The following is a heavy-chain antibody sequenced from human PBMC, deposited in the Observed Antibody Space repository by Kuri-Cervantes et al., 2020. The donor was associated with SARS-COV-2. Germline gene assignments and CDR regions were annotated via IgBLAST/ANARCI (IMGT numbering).Heavy chain of an antibody. CDR2: IISSSCYK. D-gene: IGHD6-13*01. CDR3: ARSPYYAAGGHWFDP. Sequence: GESLKISCAASGFTFSDYYMTWIRNAPGKGLEWVSYIISSSCYKNYADSVKGRFTISRDNAKISLYLQMNSLRAEDTAVYYCARSPYYAAGGHWFDPWGQGTLVTVSS. CDR1: GFTFSDYY. V-gene: IGHV3-11*03. J-gene: IGHJ5*02.